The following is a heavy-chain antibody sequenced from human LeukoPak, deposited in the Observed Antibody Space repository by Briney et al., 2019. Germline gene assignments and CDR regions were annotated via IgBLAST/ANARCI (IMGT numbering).Heavy chain of an antibody. J-gene: IGHJ4*02. CDR1: GFTFSSYA. D-gene: IGHD4-17*01. V-gene: IGHV3-23*01. CDR2: ISGSGGST. Sequence: GGSLRRSCAASGFTFSSYAMSWVRQAPGTGLEWVSAISGSGGSTYYADCVKGRFTVSRDNSKNTLYLQMNSLRAEDTAVYYCANGDYFGYWGQGTLVTVSS. CDR3: ANGDYFGY.